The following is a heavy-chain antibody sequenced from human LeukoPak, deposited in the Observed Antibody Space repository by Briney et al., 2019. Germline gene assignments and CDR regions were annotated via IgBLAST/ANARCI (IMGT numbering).Heavy chain of an antibody. D-gene: IGHD3-22*01. CDR1: GYTFTGYY. CDR2: IIPILGIA. CDR3: ARGSSFEVWLTV. Sequence: ASVKVSCKASGYTFTGYYMHWVRQAPGQGLEWMGRIIPILGIANYAQKFQGRVTITADKSTSTAYMELSSLRSEDTAVYYCARGSSFEVWLTVWGQGTTVTVSS. J-gene: IGHJ6*02. V-gene: IGHV1-69*04.